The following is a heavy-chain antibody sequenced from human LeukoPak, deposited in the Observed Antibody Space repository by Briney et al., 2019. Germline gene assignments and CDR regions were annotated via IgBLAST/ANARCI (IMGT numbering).Heavy chain of an antibody. J-gene: IGHJ4*02. CDR1: GGSISSYY. CDR3: ARGHTAVTRHFDF. CDR2: IYYSGST. Sequence: SETLSLTCTVSGGSISSYYWSWIRQPPGKGLEWIGYIYYSGSTNYNPSLKSRVTISVDTSKNQFSLKLSSVTAADTAVYYCARGHTAVTRHFDFWGQGTLVTVSS. V-gene: IGHV4-59*01. D-gene: IGHD4-17*01.